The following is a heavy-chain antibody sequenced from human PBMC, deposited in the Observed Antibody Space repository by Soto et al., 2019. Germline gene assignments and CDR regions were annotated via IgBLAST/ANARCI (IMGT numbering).Heavy chain of an antibody. CDR3: ARGTSGGSCHY. V-gene: IGHV1-46*01. D-gene: IGHD2-15*01. J-gene: IGHJ4*02. Sequence: QVQLVQSGAEVKKPGASVKVSCKASGYTFTSNHMHWVRQAPGQGLEWMGIINPSGGSATYAQQFQGRVTVTRDTSTSTVYMELTSLSSADTAVYYCARGTSGGSCHYWGQGTLVTVSS. CDR2: INPSGGSA. CDR1: GYTFTSNH.